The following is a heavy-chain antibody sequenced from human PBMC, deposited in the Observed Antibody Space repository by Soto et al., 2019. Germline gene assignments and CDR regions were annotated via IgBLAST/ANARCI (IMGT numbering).Heavy chain of an antibody. V-gene: IGHV3-11*06. CDR3: ARGHNDDNGGYQDFEY. Sequence: QVQLVESGGGLVKPGGSLRLSCAASGFTFSDYYMTWIRQAPGKGLKWVSFISGSRNYTDYAESVKGRFTISRDNAKNSLYVEMNSLRVEDTAVDYWARGHNDDNGGYQDFEYGGHGTLCTVAS. CDR2: ISGSRNYT. D-gene: IGHD3-22*01. CDR1: GFTFSDYY. J-gene: IGHJ4*01.